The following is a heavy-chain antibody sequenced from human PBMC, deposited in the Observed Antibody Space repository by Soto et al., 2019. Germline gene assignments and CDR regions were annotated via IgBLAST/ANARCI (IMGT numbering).Heavy chain of an antibody. V-gene: IGHV3-7*01. Sequence: GGSLRLSCAASGFTFSSYWMSWVRQAPGKGLEWVANIKQDGSEKYYVDSVKGRFTISRDNAKNSLYLQMNSLRAEDTAVYYCARVNLHLPNIVVVPAAFDYWGQGTLVTVSS. CDR2: IKQDGSEK. CDR1: GFTFSSYW. J-gene: IGHJ4*02. CDR3: ARVNLHLPNIVVVPAAFDY. D-gene: IGHD2-2*01.